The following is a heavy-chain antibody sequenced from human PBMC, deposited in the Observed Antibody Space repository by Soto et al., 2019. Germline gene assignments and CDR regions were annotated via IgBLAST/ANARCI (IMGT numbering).Heavy chain of an antibody. Sequence: GGSLRLSCAASGFTFSSYAMSWVRQAPGKGLEWVSAISGSGGSTYYADSVKGRFTISRDNSKNTLYLQMNSLRAEDTAVYYCAHIVVVPAALPDAFDIWGQGTMVTVSS. D-gene: IGHD2-2*01. V-gene: IGHV3-23*01. CDR2: ISGSGGST. CDR1: GFTFSSYA. CDR3: AHIVVVPAALPDAFDI. J-gene: IGHJ3*02.